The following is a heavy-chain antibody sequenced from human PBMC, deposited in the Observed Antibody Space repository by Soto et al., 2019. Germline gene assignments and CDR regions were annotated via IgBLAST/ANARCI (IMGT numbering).Heavy chain of an antibody. D-gene: IGHD6-13*01. CDR2: IIPILGIA. CDR1: GGTFSSYT. CDR3: ATHHPGPDLSSWYREWFDP. Sequence: QVQLVQSGAEVKKPGSSVKVSCKASGGTFSSYTISWVRQAPGQGLEWMGRIIPILGIANYAQKFQGRVTITADKPTSTAYMELSSLRSEDTAVYYCATHHPGPDLSSWYREWFDPWGQGTLVTVSS. V-gene: IGHV1-69*02. J-gene: IGHJ5*02.